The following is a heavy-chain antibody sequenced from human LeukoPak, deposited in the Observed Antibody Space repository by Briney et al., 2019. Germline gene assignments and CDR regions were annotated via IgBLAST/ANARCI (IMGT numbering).Heavy chain of an antibody. CDR3: ARSFRAAPALVGEVDP. Sequence: SETLSLTCSVSGYSISSGYYWGWVRQPPGRGPEWIGSIYHSGPTYYNPSLESRVTMSVDTSKNQFSLRLSSMTAADTAIYYCARSFRAAPALVGEVDPWGQGTLVTVSS. J-gene: IGHJ5*02. V-gene: IGHV4-38-2*02. CDR1: GYSISSGYY. CDR2: IYHSGPT. D-gene: IGHD3-10*01.